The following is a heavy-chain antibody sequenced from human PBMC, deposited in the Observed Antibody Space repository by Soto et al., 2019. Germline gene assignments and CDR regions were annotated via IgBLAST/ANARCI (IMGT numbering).Heavy chain of an antibody. D-gene: IGHD6-13*01. V-gene: IGHV3-23*01. J-gene: IGHJ4*02. CDR1: GFSFSSYA. CDR3: AKDRERDAWYEDY. Sequence: DVQLLESGGGLVEPGGSLRLSCVASGFSFSSYAITWVRQAPGRGLEWVSVISGSDGSTYYADSVKGRFTISRDNSKNTLYLQMNSLRAEDTAVYYCAKDRERDAWYEDYWGQGTLVTVSS. CDR2: ISGSDGST.